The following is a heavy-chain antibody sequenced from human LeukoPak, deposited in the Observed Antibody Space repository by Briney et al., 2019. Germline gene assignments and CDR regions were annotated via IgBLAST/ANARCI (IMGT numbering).Heavy chain of an antibody. J-gene: IGHJ4*02. CDR2: IYHSGST. V-gene: IGHV4-38-2*02. Sequence: SETLSLTCTVSGYSIFSGYYWGWIRQPPGKGLEWIGSIYHSGSTYYNPSLKSRVTISVDTSKNQFSLKLSSVTAADTAVYYCARHLIAPAGGIDYWGQGTLATVSS. D-gene: IGHD6-13*01. CDR3: ARHLIAPAGGIDY. CDR1: GYSIFSGYY.